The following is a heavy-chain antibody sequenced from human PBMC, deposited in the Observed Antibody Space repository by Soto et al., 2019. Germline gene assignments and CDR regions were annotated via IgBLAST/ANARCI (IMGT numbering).Heavy chain of an antibody. CDR2: INTDGSIT. V-gene: IGHV3-74*01. D-gene: IGHD2-2*02. CDR3: ARYTDGVHY. J-gene: IGHJ4*02. Sequence: GGSLRLSCAASGLIFSNYKMHWVRQAPGKGLVWVSRINTDGSITDYADSVKGRFTVSRDNPKNTLYLQMNSLRAEDTAVYYCARYTDGVHYWGQGTLVTVSS. CDR1: GLIFSNYK.